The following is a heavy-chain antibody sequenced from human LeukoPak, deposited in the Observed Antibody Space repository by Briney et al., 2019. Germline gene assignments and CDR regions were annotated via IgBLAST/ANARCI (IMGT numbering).Heavy chain of an antibody. V-gene: IGHV3-23*01. Sequence: GGSLRLSCAASGFTFGSYGMSWVRQAPGKGLERVSFITPNADRTSYADSVEGRFTISRDNPRNTLYMQKNSLRDEDTALYYCAIMHGYYDGSGYWVQRGQGTLVTVSS. D-gene: IGHD3-22*01. CDR3: AIMHGYYDGSGYWVQ. J-gene: IGHJ1*01. CDR2: ITPNADRT. CDR1: GFTFGSYG.